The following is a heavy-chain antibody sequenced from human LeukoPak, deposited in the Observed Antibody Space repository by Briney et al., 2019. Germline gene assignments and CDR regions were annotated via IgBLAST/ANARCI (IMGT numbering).Heavy chain of an antibody. J-gene: IGHJ3*02. D-gene: IGHD3-16*01. CDR3: AREVLGDVTDAFDI. CDR1: GFTFSSYS. V-gene: IGHV3-48*02. CDR2: ISSSSSTI. Sequence: GGSLRLSCAASGFTFSSYSMNWVRRAPGKGLEWVSYISSSSSTIYYADSVKGRFTISRDNAKNSLYLQMNSLRDEDTAVYYCAREVLGDVTDAFDIWGQGTMVTVSS.